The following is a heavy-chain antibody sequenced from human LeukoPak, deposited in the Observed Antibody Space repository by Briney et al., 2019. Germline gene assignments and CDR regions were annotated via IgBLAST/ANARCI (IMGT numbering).Heavy chain of an antibody. CDR3: ARHFDYYDSSGYYYAGRFDY. Sequence: PGGSLRLSCAASGFTFSDYYMSWIRQPPGKGLEWIGEINHSGSTNYNPSLKSRVTISVDTSKNQFSLKLSSVTAADTAVYYCARHFDYYDSSGYYYAGRFDYWGQGTLVTVSS. V-gene: IGHV4-34*01. CDR1: GFTFSDYY. J-gene: IGHJ4*02. D-gene: IGHD3-22*01. CDR2: INHSGST.